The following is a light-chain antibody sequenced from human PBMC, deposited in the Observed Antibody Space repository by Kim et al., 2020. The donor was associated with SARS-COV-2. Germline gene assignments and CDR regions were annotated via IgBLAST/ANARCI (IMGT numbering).Light chain of an antibody. CDR1: KLGDKY. Sequence: SYELTQPPSVSVSPGQTASITCSGDKLGDKYACWYQQKPGQSPVLVIYQDSKRPSGIPERFSGSNSGNTATLTISGTQAMDEADYYCQAWDSSTAPVF. V-gene: IGLV3-1*01. CDR2: QDS. CDR3: QAWDSSTAPV. J-gene: IGLJ7*01.